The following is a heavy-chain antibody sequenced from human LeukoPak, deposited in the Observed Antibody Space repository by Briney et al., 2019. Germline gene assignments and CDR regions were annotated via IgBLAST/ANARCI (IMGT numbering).Heavy chain of an antibody. D-gene: IGHD2-2*01. V-gene: IGHV3-7*01. J-gene: IGHJ4*02. CDR1: GFTFDDYW. CDR3: ARGGTSGYSSTRHFWGGNYYFDY. CDR2: INQDGSEK. Sequence: PGGSLRLSFGASGFTFDDYWMSWVRQAPGQGLEWVANINQDGSEKYYLDSAKGRFTISRDNARNSLYLQVNSLRAEDTAVYYCARGGTSGYSSTRHFWGGNYYFDYWGQGSLVTVYS.